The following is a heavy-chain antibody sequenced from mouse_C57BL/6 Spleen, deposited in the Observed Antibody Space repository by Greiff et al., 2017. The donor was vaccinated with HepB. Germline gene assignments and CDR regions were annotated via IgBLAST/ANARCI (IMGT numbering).Heavy chain of an antibody. V-gene: IGHV2-9-1*01. CDR2: IWTGGGT. D-gene: IGHD2-2*01. J-gene: IGHJ1*03. CDR3: AKSRVTGYFDV. CDR1: GFSLTSYA. Sequence: VKLMESGPGLVAPSQSLSITCTVSGFSLTSYAISWVRQPPGKGLEWLGVIWTGGGTTYNLALKSSLSISKDNSKSQVFLKMNSLQTDDTARYYCAKSRVTGYFDVWGTGTTVTVSS.